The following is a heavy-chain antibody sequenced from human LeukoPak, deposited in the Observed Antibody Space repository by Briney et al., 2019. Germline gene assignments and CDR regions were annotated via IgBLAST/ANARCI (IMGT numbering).Heavy chain of an antibody. Sequence: MPSETLSLTCTVSGGSISSYYWSWIRQPPGKGLEWIGYIFHTGTTNYNPSLQSRVTISVDTSKNQFSLKLSSVTAADTAVYYCARHTETGINDAFDIWGQGTMVTVSS. CDR1: GGSISSYY. V-gene: IGHV4-59*08. CDR3: ARHTETGINDAFDI. J-gene: IGHJ3*02. D-gene: IGHD1-1*01. CDR2: IFHTGTT.